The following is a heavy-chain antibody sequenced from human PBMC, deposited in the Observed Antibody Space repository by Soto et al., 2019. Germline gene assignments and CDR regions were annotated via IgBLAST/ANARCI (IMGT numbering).Heavy chain of an antibody. Sequence: EVQLVESGGGLVQPGGSLRLSCAASGFTFSSYSMNWVRQAPGKGLEWVSYISSSSSTIYYAESVKGRFTISRDNAQNSLYLQMNSLRDEDTAVYYCARLFYSGYDYRAFDIWGQGTMVTVSS. V-gene: IGHV3-48*02. CDR2: ISSSSSTI. CDR3: ARLFYSGYDYRAFDI. J-gene: IGHJ3*02. D-gene: IGHD5-12*01. CDR1: GFTFSSYS.